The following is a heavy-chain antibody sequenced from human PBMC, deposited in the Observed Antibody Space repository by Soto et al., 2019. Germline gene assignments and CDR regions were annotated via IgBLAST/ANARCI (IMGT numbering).Heavy chain of an antibody. V-gene: IGHV4-39*01. CDR1: GGSISSSSYY. J-gene: IGHJ3*02. CDR2: IYYSGST. Sequence: QLQLQESGPGLVKPSETLSLTCTVSGGSISSSSYYWGWIRQPPGKGLEWIGSIYYSGSTYYNPSLQIRVTITGDTSKNQFSLKLSSVTAADTAVYYCARRGYYAKSAFDIWGKGTMVTVSS. D-gene: IGHD2-8*01. CDR3: ARRGYYAKSAFDI.